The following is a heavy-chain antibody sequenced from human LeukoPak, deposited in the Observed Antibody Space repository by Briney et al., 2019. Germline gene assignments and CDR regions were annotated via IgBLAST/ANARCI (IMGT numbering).Heavy chain of an antibody. CDR3: ARAAGITMVRGVSGGGNYWYFDL. V-gene: IGHV4-31*03. D-gene: IGHD3-10*01. CDR1: GGSISSGGYY. CDR2: IYYSGST. Sequence: PSQTLSLTCTVSGGSISSGGYYWSWIRQHPGKGLEWIGYIYYSGSTYYNPSLKSRVTISVDTSKNQFSLKLSSVTAADTAVYYCARAAGITMVRGVSGGGNYWYFDLWGRGTLVTVSS. J-gene: IGHJ2*01.